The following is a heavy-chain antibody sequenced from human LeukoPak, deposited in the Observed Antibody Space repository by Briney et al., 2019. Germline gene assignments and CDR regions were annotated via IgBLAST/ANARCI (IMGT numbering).Heavy chain of an antibody. CDR2: IYYSGST. V-gene: IGHV4-31*03. D-gene: IGHD4-17*01. J-gene: IGHJ4*02. CDR1: GGSISSGGYY. CDR3: ARMTTVTSLDY. Sequence: SETLSLTCTVSGGSISSGGYYWSWIRQHPGKGLEWIGYIYYSGSTYYNPSLKSRVTISVDTSKNQFSLKLSSVTAADTAVYYCARMTTVTSLDYWGQGTLVTVSS.